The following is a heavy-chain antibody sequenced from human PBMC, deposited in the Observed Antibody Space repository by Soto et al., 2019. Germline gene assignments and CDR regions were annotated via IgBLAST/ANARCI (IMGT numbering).Heavy chain of an antibody. D-gene: IGHD3-22*01. Sequence: LRLSCAASGFTFSSYAMSWVRQAPGKGLEWVSAISGSGGSTYYADSVKGRFTISRDNSKNTLYLQMNSLRAEDTAVYYCAKARSPHYYDSSGYYCYFDYWGQGTLVTVSS. CDR3: AKARSPHYYDSSGYYCYFDY. CDR2: ISGSGGST. V-gene: IGHV3-23*01. CDR1: GFTFSSYA. J-gene: IGHJ4*02.